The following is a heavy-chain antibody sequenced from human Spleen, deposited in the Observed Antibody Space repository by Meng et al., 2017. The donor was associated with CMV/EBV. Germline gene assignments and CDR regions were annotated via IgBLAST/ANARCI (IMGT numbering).Heavy chain of an antibody. Sequence: ASVKVSCKASGYTFISYGISWVRQAPGQGLEWMGWISAYNGNTNYAQKFQGRVTMTTDTSTGTAYMELRSLRSDDTAVYYCARAGGYCSTTSCGLFDYWGQGTLVTVSS. CDR2: ISAYNGNT. J-gene: IGHJ4*02. CDR3: ARAGGYCSTTSCGLFDY. D-gene: IGHD2-2*01. CDR1: GYTFISYG. V-gene: IGHV1-18*01.